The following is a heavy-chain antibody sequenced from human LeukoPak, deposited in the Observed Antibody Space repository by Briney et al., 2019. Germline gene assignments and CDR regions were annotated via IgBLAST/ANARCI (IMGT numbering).Heavy chain of an antibody. CDR2: IKADGSEK. CDR3: ARVYYYTSGSRWGDYFDY. D-gene: IGHD3-10*01. CDR1: GFTFTDYL. J-gene: IGHJ4*02. Sequence: PGGSLRLSCAASGFTFTDYLMTWVRQAPGKGLEWVADIKADGSEKYYVDSVKGRFTIPRDNAKNSLYLQMNSLRAEDTAVYYCARVYYYTSGSRWGDYFDYWGQGTLVTVSS. V-gene: IGHV3-7*01.